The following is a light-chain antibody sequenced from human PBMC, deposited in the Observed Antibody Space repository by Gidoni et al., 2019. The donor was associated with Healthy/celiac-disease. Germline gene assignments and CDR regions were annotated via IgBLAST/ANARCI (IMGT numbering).Light chain of an antibody. CDR3: QQYGSSAYT. J-gene: IGKJ2*01. Sequence: EIVLTQSPGTLSLSPGERATLSCRASQSVSSSYLAWYQQKPGQATRLLIYGASSRATGIPDRFSVSGSGTDFTLTISRLEPEDFAVYYCQQYGSSAYTFGQGTKLEIK. CDR1: QSVSSSY. V-gene: IGKV3-20*01. CDR2: GAS.